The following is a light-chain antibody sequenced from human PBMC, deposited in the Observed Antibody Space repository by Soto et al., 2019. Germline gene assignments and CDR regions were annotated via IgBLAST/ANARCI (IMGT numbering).Light chain of an antibody. CDR2: DVN. J-gene: IGLJ1*01. Sequence: QSALTQPASVSGSPGQSITISCTGTSSDVGGYNYVSWYQQHPGKAPKLMIYDVNNRPSGVSNRFSGSKSGNTASLTISGLQAEDEADYFCSSYISSTTPYVFGTGTKLTVL. CDR1: SSDVGGYNY. CDR3: SSYISSTTPYV. V-gene: IGLV2-14*01.